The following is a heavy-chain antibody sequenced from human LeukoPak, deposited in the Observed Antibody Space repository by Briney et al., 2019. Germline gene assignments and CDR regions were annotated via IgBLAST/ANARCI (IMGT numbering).Heavy chain of an antibody. D-gene: IGHD4-17*01. V-gene: IGHV3-23*01. CDR2: IRGSGGST. Sequence: GGSLRLSCAASGFTFSSYAMSWVRQAPGKGLEWISAIRGSGGSTYYADSVKGRFTISRDNSKNTLYLQMNSLRAEDTAVYYCAKAGYSRDYGDYDYFDYWGQGTLVTVSS. CDR3: AKAGYSRDYGDYDYFDY. CDR1: GFTFSSYA. J-gene: IGHJ4*02.